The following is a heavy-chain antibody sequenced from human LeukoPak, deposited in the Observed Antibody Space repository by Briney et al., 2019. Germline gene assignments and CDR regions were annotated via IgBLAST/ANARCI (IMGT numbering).Heavy chain of an antibody. J-gene: IGHJ3*02. CDR3: ARDRFDAFGI. CDR2: IYYSGST. V-gene: IGHV4-59*01. CDR1: GGSISSYY. Sequence: PSETLSLTCTVSGGSISSYYWSWIRQPPGKGLEWIGYIYYSGSTNYNPSLKSRVTISVDTSKNQFSLKLSSVTAADTAVYYCARDRFDAFGIWGQGTMVTVSS. D-gene: IGHD3-16*01.